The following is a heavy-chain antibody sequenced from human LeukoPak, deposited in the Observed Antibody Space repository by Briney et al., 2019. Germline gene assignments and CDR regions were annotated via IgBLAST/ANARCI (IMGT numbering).Heavy chain of an antibody. CDR3: ARALEYYYYYYMDV. J-gene: IGHJ6*03. CDR2: IYYSGST. Sequence: SETLSLTCTVSGGSISSYYWSWIRQPPGKGLEWIGYIYYSGSTHYNPSLKSRLTISIDTSKNQISLKLSSVTAADTAVYYCARALEYYYYYYMDVWGKGTTVTVSS. D-gene: IGHD1-1*01. V-gene: IGHV4-59*08. CDR1: GGSISSYY.